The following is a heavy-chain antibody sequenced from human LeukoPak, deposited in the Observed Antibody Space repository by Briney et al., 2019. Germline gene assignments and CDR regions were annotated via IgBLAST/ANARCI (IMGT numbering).Heavy chain of an antibody. J-gene: IGHJ4*01. D-gene: IGHD3-22*01. CDR1: AAPITSYY. CDR3: ARHRDYYDT. V-gene: IGHV4-59*08. CDR2: IYYSGST. Sequence: ETLSLTCTVSAAPITSYYWSWIRQPPGKGLEWIGYIYYSGSTNYNPSLKSRVAISVDTSKNQVSLRLTSVTAADTAMYFCARHRDYYDTWGHGTLVTVSS.